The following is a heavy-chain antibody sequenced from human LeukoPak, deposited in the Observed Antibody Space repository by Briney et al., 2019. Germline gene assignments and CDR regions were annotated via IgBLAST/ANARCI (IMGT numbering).Heavy chain of an antibody. J-gene: IGHJ4*02. CDR2: INSDGSST. CDR1: RFSFSSYW. CDR3: VREGRVSGYDFDY. Sequence: PGGSLRLSCEASRFSFSSYWMHWVRQAPGKGLVWVSRINSDGSSTTYADSVKGRLTISRDNAKNTLYLQMNSLRAEDTAVYYCVREGRVSGYDFDYWGQGTLVTVSS. V-gene: IGHV3-74*01. D-gene: IGHD5-12*01.